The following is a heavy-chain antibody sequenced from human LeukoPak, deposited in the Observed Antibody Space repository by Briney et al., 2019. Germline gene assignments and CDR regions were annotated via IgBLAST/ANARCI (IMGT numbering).Heavy chain of an antibody. J-gene: IGHJ4*02. CDR2: IGGKAYGGPA. V-gene: IGHV3-49*04. D-gene: IGHD6-19*01. CDR1: GFTFGDYA. Sequence: GGSLRLSCTTSGFTFGDYAINWVRQAPGKGLEWVGFIGGKAYGGPAEFAASIKGRFTISRDDSKGVAYLQMNSLTTDDTAVYYCTRTGLITVADYFDSWGQGTLVTVSS. CDR3: TRTGLITVADYFDS.